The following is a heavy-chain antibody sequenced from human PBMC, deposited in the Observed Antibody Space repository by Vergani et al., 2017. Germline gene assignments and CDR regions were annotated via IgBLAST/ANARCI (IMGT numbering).Heavy chain of an antibody. V-gene: IGHV1-69*08. CDR1: GGTFSSYT. Sequence: QVQLVQSGAEVKKPGSSVKVSCKASGGTFSSYTISWVRQAPGQGLEWFGRIIPILGIANYAQKFQGRVTITADKSTSTAYMGLSSLRSEDTAVYYCARDRPYGAFDYWGQGTLVTVSS. D-gene: IGHD4-17*01. CDR2: IIPILGIA. J-gene: IGHJ4*02. CDR3: ARDRPYGAFDY.